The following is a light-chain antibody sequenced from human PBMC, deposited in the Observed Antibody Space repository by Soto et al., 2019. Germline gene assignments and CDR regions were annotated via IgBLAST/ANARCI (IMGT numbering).Light chain of an antibody. Sequence: QSVLTQPPSVSGAPGQRVTISCTGNSSNIGADYDVHWYQQLPGTAPKLLIYDNNNRPSGVPDRFSGSNSGTSASLAITGLQTEDEADYYCQSYDSSLSAWVFGGGTKLTVL. V-gene: IGLV1-40*01. CDR2: DNN. CDR3: QSYDSSLSAWV. CDR1: SSNIGADYD. J-gene: IGLJ3*02.